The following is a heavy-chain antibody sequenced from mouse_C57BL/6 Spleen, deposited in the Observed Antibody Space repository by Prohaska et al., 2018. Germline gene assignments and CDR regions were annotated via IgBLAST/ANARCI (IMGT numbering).Heavy chain of an antibody. CDR1: GYTFTTYG. CDR2: INTYSGVP. V-gene: IGHV9-3*01. CDR3: ARSSSGGFDY. Sequence: QIQLVQSGPELKKPGETVKLSCKASGYTFTTYGMSWVKQAPGKGLKWMGWINTYSGVPTYADDFKGRFAFSLETSASTAYLQINNRKNEDTATYFCARSSSGGFDYWGQGTTLTVSS. J-gene: IGHJ2*01. D-gene: IGHD3-2*02.